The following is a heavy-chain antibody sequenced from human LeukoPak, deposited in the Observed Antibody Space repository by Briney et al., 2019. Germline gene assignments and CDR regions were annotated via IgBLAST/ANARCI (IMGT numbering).Heavy chain of an antibody. CDR2: TYYRSKWSN. CDR1: GDSVSSNSAT. V-gene: IGHV6-1*01. D-gene: IGHD2/OR15-2a*01. CDR3: AQLSPTTSGFDP. J-gene: IGHJ5*02. Sequence: SQTLSLTCAISGDSVSSNSATWNWIRQSPSRGLEWLGRTYYRSKWSNDYAVSVKSRITINPDTSKNLFSLQLNSVTPEDTAVYYCAQLSPTTSGFDPWGQGTLVTVSS.